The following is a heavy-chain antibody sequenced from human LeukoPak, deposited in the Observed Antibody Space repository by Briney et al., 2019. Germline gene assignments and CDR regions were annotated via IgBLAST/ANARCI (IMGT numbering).Heavy chain of an antibody. CDR3: AREKIGSRVRGFDY. D-gene: IGHD3-10*02. Sequence: ASVKVSCKASGYTFTGYYMHWVRQAPGQGLEWMGWINPNSGGTNYAQKFKGRDTMARDTSISTAYMELSRLRSDDTAVYYCAREKIGSRVRGFDYWGQGTLVTVSS. J-gene: IGHJ4*02. V-gene: IGHV1-2*02. CDR1: GYTFTGYY. CDR2: INPNSGGT.